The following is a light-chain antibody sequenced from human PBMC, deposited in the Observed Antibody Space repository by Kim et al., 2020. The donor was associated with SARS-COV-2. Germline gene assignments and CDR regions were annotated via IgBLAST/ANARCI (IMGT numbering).Light chain of an antibody. CDR3: QTWGTGNWV. CDR1: SGHSSYA. CDR2: LNSDGSH. V-gene: IGLV4-69*01. J-gene: IGLJ3*02. Sequence: ASVKLTCTLNSGHSSYAIAWHQQQPEKGPRFLMNLNSDGSHSKGDGIPDRFSGSSSGAERYLTISSLQSEDEADYYCQTWGTGNWVFGGGTQLTVL.